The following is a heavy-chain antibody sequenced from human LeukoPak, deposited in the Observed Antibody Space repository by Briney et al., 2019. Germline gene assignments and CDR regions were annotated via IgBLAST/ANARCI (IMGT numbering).Heavy chain of an antibody. CDR3: ARATVTTYVGDAFDI. CDR1: GYTFTSYG. CDR2: IIAIFGTA. D-gene: IGHD4-17*01. V-gene: IGHV1-69*13. J-gene: IGHJ3*02. Sequence: SVTDSCKASGYTFTSYGISWVRQAPGQGLEWMGGIIAIFGTANYAQKYQGRVMITADESTSTAYMELRSLRSEDTAVYYCARATVTTYVGDAFDIWGQGTMVTVSS.